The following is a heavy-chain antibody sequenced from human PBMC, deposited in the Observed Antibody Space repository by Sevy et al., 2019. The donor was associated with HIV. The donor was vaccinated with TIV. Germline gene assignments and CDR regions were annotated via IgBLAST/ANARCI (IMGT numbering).Heavy chain of an antibody. Sequence: ASVKVSCKASGYNFINYGSSWVRQAPGQGLEWVGGSSPFTGSPNYPQKLQDRVTVTTDTATNTAYMELRNLRSDDTAVYYCGKCTLWVYDPTNSKCGMDVWGQGTTVTVSS. V-gene: IGHV1-18*01. CDR2: SSPFTGSP. CDR3: GKCTLWVYDPTNSKCGMDV. D-gene: IGHD5-12*01. J-gene: IGHJ6*02. CDR1: GYNFINYG.